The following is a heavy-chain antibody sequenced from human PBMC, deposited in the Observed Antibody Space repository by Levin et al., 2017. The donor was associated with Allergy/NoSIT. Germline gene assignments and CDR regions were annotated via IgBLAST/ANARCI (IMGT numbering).Heavy chain of an antibody. Sequence: SETLSLTCTVSGGSIDSYSWNWIRQPPGKGLEWIGYIYYSGSTNSNPSPKSRVTISLDTSRTPFYLQLSSVTAADTAVYYCARGRTALDHFDPWGKGTLVTVSS. D-gene: IGHD1-1*01. V-gene: IGHV4-59*12. CDR1: GGSIDSYS. CDR3: ARGRTALDHFDP. CDR2: IYYSGST. J-gene: IGHJ5*02.